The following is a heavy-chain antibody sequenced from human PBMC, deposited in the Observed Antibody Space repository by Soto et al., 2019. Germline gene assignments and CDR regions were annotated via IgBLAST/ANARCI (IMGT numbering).Heavy chain of an antibody. CDR1: GTSISSYY. J-gene: IGHJ4*02. CDR3: ARYNSYAIDY. V-gene: IGHV4-59*01. Sequence: VQLQESGPGLVKPSETLSLTCTVSGTSISSYYWSWIRQPPGKGLEWIANIHYSGTTNYNPSLARRVTLSVDTSKNQCSLKMTSVTAADRAMYFCARYNSYAIDYWGRGTLVTVSS. CDR2: IHYSGTT. D-gene: IGHD2-8*01.